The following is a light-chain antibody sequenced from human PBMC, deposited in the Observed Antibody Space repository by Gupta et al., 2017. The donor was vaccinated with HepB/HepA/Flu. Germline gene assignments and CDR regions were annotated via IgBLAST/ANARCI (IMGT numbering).Light chain of an antibody. J-gene: IGKJ1*01. CDR1: QSVSSY. CDR3: QHQSNWPWT. CDR2: DAS. V-gene: IGKV3-11*01. Sequence: DIVLTQSPATLSLSPGERATLSCRASQSVSSYLAWYQQKPGQAPRLLIYDASNRATGSPARFSGSGSGTDFTLTISSLEPEDFAVYYCQHQSNWPWTFGQGTKVEIK.